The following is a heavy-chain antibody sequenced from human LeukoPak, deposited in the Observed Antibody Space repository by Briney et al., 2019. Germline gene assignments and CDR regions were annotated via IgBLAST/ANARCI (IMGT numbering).Heavy chain of an antibody. Sequence: GGSLRLSCAASGFTFNTYGMSWVRQAPNKGLEWVSVITSSGGTTYYADSVKGRFTISRDNSKSTLYLQMNSLRAEDTAVYYCAKAYTSSGWYDSWGQGTLVTVS. D-gene: IGHD6-19*01. J-gene: IGHJ5*01. CDR3: AKAYTSSGWYDS. CDR1: GFTFNTYG. V-gene: IGHV3-23*01. CDR2: ITSSGGTT.